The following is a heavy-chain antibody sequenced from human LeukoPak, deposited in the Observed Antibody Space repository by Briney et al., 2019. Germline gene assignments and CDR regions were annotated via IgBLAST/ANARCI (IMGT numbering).Heavy chain of an antibody. J-gene: IGHJ3*02. CDR1: GFTFSSYW. Sequence: PGGSLRLSCAASGFTFSSYWMHWVRQAPGKGLVWVSYISRSGNTIYYADSVKGRFTTSRDNAKNSLYLQMNSLRVEDTAVYYCARVATMVRVPLDALDIWGQGTMVSVSS. CDR2: ISRSGNTI. D-gene: IGHD3-10*01. CDR3: ARVATMVRVPLDALDI. V-gene: IGHV3-48*04.